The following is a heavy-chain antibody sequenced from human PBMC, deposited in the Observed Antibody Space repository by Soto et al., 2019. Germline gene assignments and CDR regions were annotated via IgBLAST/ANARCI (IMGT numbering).Heavy chain of an antibody. CDR1: GFTFSSYG. CDR3: AKDRNSGFDKWFDP. V-gene: IGHV3-30*18. Sequence: GGSLRLSCAASGFTFSSYGMHWVRQAPGKGLEWVAVILSDGSNKYYADSVKGRFTIFRDNSKNTLYLQMNSLRPEDTAVYYWAKDRNSGFDKWFDPWGQGTQVTVSS. J-gene: IGHJ5*02. D-gene: IGHD5-12*01. CDR2: ILSDGSNK.